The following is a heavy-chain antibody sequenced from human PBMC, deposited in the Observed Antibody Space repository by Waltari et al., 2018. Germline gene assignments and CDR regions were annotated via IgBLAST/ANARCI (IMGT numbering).Heavy chain of an antibody. D-gene: IGHD5-12*01. CDR3: ARKAGSGYPYGPFYYDN. CDR2: INVDGGYI. CDR1: GFGFGDYW. V-gene: IGHV3-74*01. Sequence: EVHLAESGGGVVQPGGSLRLSCTGSGFGFGDYWMHRVRQAPGKGLEWVSRINVDGGYISYGDSVKGRFTISRDNAKNTVFLQLNSLRADDTAVYFCARKAGSGYPYGPFYYDNWGQGTLVTVSS. J-gene: IGHJ4*02.